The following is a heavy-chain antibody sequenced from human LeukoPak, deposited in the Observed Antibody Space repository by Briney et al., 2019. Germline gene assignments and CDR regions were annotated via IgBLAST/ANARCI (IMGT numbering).Heavy chain of an antibody. V-gene: IGHV1-2*02. CDR1: GYTFTGYY. J-gene: IGHJ4*02. Sequence: ASVKVSCKASGYTFTGYYMHWVRQAPGQGLEWMGWINPNSGGTNYAQKLQGRVTMTTDTSTSTAYMELRSLRSDDTAVYYCARTPYSGSRTGGGYFDYWGQGTLVTVSS. CDR2: INPNSGGT. CDR3: ARTPYSGSRTGGGYFDY. D-gene: IGHD1-26*01.